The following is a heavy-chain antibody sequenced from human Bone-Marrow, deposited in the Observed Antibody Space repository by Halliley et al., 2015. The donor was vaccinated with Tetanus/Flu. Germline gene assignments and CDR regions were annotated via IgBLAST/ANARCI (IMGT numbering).Heavy chain of an antibody. Sequence: TLSLTCTVSGASISENSWSWIRQPPGKELEWIGHINDSGNTEYNPSLTSRVTISVDMSKNQFSLKLSSVTAADTAVYYCVTGAGWLPGYWGQGSLVTVPP. CDR3: VTGAGWLPGY. J-gene: IGHJ4*02. CDR1: GASISENS. D-gene: IGHD5-12*01. V-gene: IGHV4-59*13. CDR2: INDSGNT.